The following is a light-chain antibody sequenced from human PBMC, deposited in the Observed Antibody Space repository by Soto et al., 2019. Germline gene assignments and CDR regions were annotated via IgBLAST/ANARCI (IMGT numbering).Light chain of an antibody. CDR3: QQYNSYS. V-gene: IGKV1-5*01. J-gene: IGKJ1*01. CDR2: HAS. CDR1: QSISNW. Sequence: DIHMTHSPSTLASSVVGRVTITCRASQSISNWLAWYQQKPGTAPKVLIYHASNLQSGVPSRFSGSGSGTEFTLTISSLQPDDFATYYCQQYNSYSFGQGTKVDIK.